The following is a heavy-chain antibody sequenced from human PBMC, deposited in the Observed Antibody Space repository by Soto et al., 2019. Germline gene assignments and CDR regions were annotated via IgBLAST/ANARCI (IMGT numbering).Heavy chain of an antibody. V-gene: IGHV5-10-1*01. Sequence: PGESLKISCKGSGYVFTSSWISWVRQMPGKGLEWMGRIDPSDSQTYYSPSFRGHVTISAAKSITTVFLQWSSLRASDTAMYYCARQIYDSDSGPNFQYYFDSWGQGTLVTVSS. CDR2: IDPSDSQT. D-gene: IGHD3-22*01. CDR1: GYVFTSSW. J-gene: IGHJ4*02. CDR3: ARQIYDSDSGPNFQYYFDS.